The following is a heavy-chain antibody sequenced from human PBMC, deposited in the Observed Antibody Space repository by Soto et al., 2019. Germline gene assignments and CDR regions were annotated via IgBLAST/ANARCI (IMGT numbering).Heavy chain of an antibody. J-gene: IGHJ6*02. CDR1: GGSISSSSYY. CDR2: IYYSGST. D-gene: IGHD6-13*01. V-gene: IGHV4-39*01. Sequence: QLQLQESGPGLVKPSETLSLTCTVSGGSISSSSYYWGWIRQPPGKGLEWIGSIYYSGSTYYNPSLTSRVTISVDTSKNQFSLKLSSVTAAGTAVYYCAREKSWRIAAAGTGYGMDVWGQGTTVTVSS. CDR3: AREKSWRIAAAGTGYGMDV.